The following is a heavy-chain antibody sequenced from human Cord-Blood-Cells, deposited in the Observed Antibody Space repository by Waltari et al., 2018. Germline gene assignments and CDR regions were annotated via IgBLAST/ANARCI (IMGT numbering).Heavy chain of an antibody. Sequence: GPISSGHYYWSWIRQPPGKGLEWIGYIYYRGRTYYNPSLKSRVTISVDTSKNQFSLKLSSVTAAATAVYYCARVHDFWSGYYYFAYWGQGTLLTVSS. D-gene: IGHD3-3*01. CDR2: IYYRGRT. CDR1: GPISSGHYY. J-gene: IGHJ4*02. CDR3: ARVHDFWSGYYYFAY. V-gene: IGHV4-30-4*01.